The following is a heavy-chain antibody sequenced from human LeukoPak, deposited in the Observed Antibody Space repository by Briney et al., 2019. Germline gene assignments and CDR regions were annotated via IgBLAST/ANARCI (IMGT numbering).Heavy chain of an antibody. CDR2: IYYSGST. CDR3: ARRGIVGANYYFDY. Sequence: PSETLSLTCTVSGGSISSSSYYWGWIRQPPGKGLEWIGSIYYSGSTYYNPSLKSRVTISVDTSKNQFSLKLSSVTAADTAVYYCARRGIVGANYYFDYWGQGNLVTVSS. J-gene: IGHJ4*02. CDR1: GGSISSSSYY. V-gene: IGHV4-39*01. D-gene: IGHD1-26*01.